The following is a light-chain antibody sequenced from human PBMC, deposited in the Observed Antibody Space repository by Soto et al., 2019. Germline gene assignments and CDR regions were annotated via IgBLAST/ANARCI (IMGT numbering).Light chain of an antibody. Sequence: QSVLTQPPSASGTPGQRVTISCSGSSSNIGSNHVYWHQQLPGTAPKLLIYKNDQRPSGVPDRFSGSKSGTSASLAISGLRSEDEAEYYCAAWDDSLSGVVFGGGTKLTVL. CDR2: KND. J-gene: IGLJ2*01. CDR1: SSNIGSNH. V-gene: IGLV1-47*01. CDR3: AAWDDSLSGVV.